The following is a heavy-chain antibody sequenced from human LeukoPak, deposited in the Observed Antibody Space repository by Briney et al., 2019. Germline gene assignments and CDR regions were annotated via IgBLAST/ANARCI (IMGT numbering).Heavy chain of an antibody. Sequence: GSLRLSCAASGFTFISYGMHWVRQAPGKGLEYVSGISTKGGSTYYANSVKGRFTISRDNSKNTLYLQMGGLRAEDTAVYYCARDLVMATRFNTFDMWGPGTMVTVSS. CDR3: ARDLVMATRFNTFDM. J-gene: IGHJ3*02. CDR2: ISTKGGST. V-gene: IGHV3-64*01. D-gene: IGHD5-24*01. CDR1: GFTFISYG.